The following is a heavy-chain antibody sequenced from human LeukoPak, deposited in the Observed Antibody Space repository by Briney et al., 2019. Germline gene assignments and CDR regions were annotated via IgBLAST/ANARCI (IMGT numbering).Heavy chain of an antibody. CDR3: ARGFGAPGAFDI. D-gene: IGHD3-16*01. CDR2: ISYDGSNK. V-gene: IGHV3-30-3*01. CDR1: GFTFSSYA. Sequence: GRSLRLSCAASGFTFSSYAMHWVRQAPGKGLEWVPVISYDGSNKYYADSVKGRFTISRDNSKNTLYLQMNSLRAEDTAVYYCARGFGAPGAFDIWGQGTMVTVSS. J-gene: IGHJ3*02.